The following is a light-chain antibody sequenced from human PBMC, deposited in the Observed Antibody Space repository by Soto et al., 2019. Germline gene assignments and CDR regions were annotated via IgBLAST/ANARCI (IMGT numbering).Light chain of an antibody. CDR3: QQYKSFSLT. CDR1: QSISNW. J-gene: IGKJ4*01. CDR2: KTS. Sequence: DIQMTQSPSTLSASVGDRGTITCRASQSISNWLAWYQQKPGKAPKLLIYKTSNLDSGVPSRFSGSGSGTEFSLTISSLQPDDFATYYCQQYKSFSLTFGGGTRVEVK. V-gene: IGKV1-5*03.